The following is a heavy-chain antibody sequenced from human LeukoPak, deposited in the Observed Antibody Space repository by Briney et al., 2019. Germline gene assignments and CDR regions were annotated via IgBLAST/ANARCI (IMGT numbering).Heavy chain of an antibody. D-gene: IGHD6-13*01. V-gene: IGHV5-51*01. CDR1: GYSFTSYW. CDR3: ARISSSWPPSNWFDP. J-gene: IGHJ5*02. CDR2: IYPGDSDT. Sequence: GESLKISCKGSGYSFTSYWIGWVRQVPGKGLEWMGIIYPGDSDTRYSPSFQGQVTISADKSISTAYLQWSSLKASDTAMYYCARISSSWPPSNWFDPWGQGTLVTVSS.